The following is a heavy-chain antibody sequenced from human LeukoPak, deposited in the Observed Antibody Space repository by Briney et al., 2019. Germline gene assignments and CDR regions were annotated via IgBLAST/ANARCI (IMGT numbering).Heavy chain of an antibody. Sequence: SETLFLTCTVSGYSISSGYYWGWIRQPPGKGLEWIGSIYHSGSTYYNPSLKSRVTISVDTSKNQFSLKLSSVTAADTAVYYCAGLLVPAAIATESGFDYWGQGTLVTVSS. CDR1: GYSISSGYY. V-gene: IGHV4-38-2*02. D-gene: IGHD2-2*02. J-gene: IGHJ4*02. CDR3: AGLLVPAAIATESGFDY. CDR2: IYHSGST.